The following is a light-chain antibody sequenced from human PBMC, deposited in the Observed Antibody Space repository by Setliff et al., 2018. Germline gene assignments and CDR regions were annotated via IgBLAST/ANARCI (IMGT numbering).Light chain of an antibody. CDR3: SSYTSRSTYA. CDR1: SSDVASYNY. J-gene: IGLJ1*01. CDR2: DVS. V-gene: IGLV2-14*01. Sequence: QSALTQSASVSGSPGQSITISCTGTSSDVASYNYVSWYQQYPGKAPQLLIYDVSMRPSGVSNRFSGSKSGDTASLTISGLRAEDEADYYCSSYTSRSTYALGTGTRSPS.